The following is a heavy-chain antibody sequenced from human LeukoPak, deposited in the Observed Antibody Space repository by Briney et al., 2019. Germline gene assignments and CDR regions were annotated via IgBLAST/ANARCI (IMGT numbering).Heavy chain of an antibody. CDR2: INPNSGGT. Sequence: GASVKVSCKASGYTFTGYYMHWVRQAPGQGLEWMGRINPNSGGTNYAQKFQGRVTMTRDTSISTAYMELSRLRSDDTAVYYCAVEYDSSGYYSDYWGQGTLVTVSS. V-gene: IGHV1-2*06. J-gene: IGHJ4*02. CDR1: GYTFTGYY. CDR3: AVEYDSSGYYSDY. D-gene: IGHD3-22*01.